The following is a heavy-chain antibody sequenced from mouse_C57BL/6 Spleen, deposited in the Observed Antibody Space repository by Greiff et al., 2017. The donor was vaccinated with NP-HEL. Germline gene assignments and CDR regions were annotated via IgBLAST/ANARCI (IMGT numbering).Heavy chain of an antibody. D-gene: IGHD1-1*01. CDR2: IWSGGST. CDR3: ARKGDYYGSSYAMDD. CDR1: GFSLTSYG. J-gene: IGHJ4*01. V-gene: IGHV2-2*01. Sequence: QVQLKESGPGLVQPSQSLSITCTVSGFSLTSYGVHWVRQSPGKGLEWLGVIWSGGSTDYNAAFISRLSISKDNSKSQVFFKMNSLQADDTAIYYCARKGDYYGSSYAMDDWGQGTSVTVSS.